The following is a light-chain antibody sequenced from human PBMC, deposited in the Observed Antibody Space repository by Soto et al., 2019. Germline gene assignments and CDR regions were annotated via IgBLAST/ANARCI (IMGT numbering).Light chain of an antibody. CDR2: GAS. CDR3: QQYNNWST. Sequence: EIVMTQSPAPPSVSPGEKAPLSCRASQSVSSNLAWYQQKPGQAPRLLIYGASTRATGIPARFSGSGSGTEFALTISSLQSEDFAVYYCQQYNNWSTFGQGTKVDIK. V-gene: IGKV3-15*01. J-gene: IGKJ1*01. CDR1: QSVSSN.